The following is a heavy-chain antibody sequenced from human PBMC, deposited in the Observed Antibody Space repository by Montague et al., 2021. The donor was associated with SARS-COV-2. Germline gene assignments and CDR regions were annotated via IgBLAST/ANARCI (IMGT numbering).Heavy chain of an antibody. CDR3: ANPIFGTYLADY. Sequence: SLSLSCAASGFTFSNFALSWVRQAPGKGLEWVSGISHSGGDTYYADSVKGRFTISRDNSRNTVYLQINNLRAADTAIYYCANPIFGTYLADYWGQGTLVTVSS. CDR1: GFTFSNFA. D-gene: IGHD3-3*01. V-gene: IGHV3-23*01. CDR2: ISHSGGDT. J-gene: IGHJ4*02.